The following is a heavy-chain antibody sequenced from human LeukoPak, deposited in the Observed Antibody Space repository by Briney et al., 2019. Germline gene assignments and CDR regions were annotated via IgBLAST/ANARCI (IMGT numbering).Heavy chain of an antibody. Sequence: ASVKVSCKASRYTFTSYDINWVREAAGHGLEWVGWMNPNTGRTGYAQKFQGRITMTRDTSINTAYTELTNLRSEDTAIYYCARLSQTPDYYTLGGYYYLGYWGQGTPVTVSS. V-gene: IGHV1-8*01. CDR3: ARLSQTPDYYTLGGYYYLGY. CDR1: RYTFTSYD. CDR2: MNPNTGRT. J-gene: IGHJ4*02. D-gene: IGHD3-10*01.